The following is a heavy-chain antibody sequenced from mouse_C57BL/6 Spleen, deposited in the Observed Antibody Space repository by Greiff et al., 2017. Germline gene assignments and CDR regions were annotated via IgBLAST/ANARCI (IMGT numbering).Heavy chain of an antibody. D-gene: IGHD2-4*01. CDR3: VARYCDYEGYFDV. Sequence: DVQLVESGGGLVQPKGSLKLSCAASGFTFTTYAMHWVRQAPGQGLEWVASIRSKSSNYATYYPDSVKDRFTISREDSQSMLYLQMNNLKTEDTDMYYCVARYCDYEGYFDVWGTGTTVTVSS. CDR2: IRSKSSNYAT. CDR1: GFTFTTYA. J-gene: IGHJ1*03. V-gene: IGHV10-3*01.